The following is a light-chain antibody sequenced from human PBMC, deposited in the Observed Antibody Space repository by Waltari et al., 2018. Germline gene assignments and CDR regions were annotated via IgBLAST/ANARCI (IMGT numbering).Light chain of an antibody. J-gene: IGKJ4*01. CDR2: KAS. CDR3: QQYNSYSLLT. V-gene: IGKV1-5*03. Sequence: DIQMTQSPSTLSASVGDRFTITCRASQNISNWLAWYQQKPGKAPKLLIYKASTLESGVPSRFSGSGSGTEFTLTISSLQPDDFATYYCQQYNSYSLLTFGGGTKVEIK. CDR1: QNISNW.